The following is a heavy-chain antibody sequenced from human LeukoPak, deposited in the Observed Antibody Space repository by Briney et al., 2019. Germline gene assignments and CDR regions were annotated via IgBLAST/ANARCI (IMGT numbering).Heavy chain of an antibody. Sequence: ASVKVSCKASGYTFTGYYMHWVRQAPGQGLEWMGWINPNSGGTNYAQKFQGRVTMTRDTSISTAYMELSRLRSDDTAVYYCARDLGYCSGGSCYTRGFDYWGQGTLVTVSS. CDR3: ARDLGYCSGGSCYTRGFDY. J-gene: IGHJ4*02. CDR1: GYTFTGYY. V-gene: IGHV1-2*02. D-gene: IGHD2-15*01. CDR2: INPNSGGT.